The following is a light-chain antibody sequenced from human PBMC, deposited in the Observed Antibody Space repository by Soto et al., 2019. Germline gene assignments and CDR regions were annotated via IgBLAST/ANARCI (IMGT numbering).Light chain of an antibody. CDR3: QQCNTFWT. CDR1: RGIDRW. V-gene: IGKV1-5*01. Sequence: DIQMTQSPSTLSASVGDTVTITCRASRGIDRWLAWYKQKPGKATKLLIYDVSTLESGVPSRFRGIGSGTEFTLTIRSLKPDDFATYYCQQCNTFWTFGQGTKVDIK. CDR2: DVS. J-gene: IGKJ1*01.